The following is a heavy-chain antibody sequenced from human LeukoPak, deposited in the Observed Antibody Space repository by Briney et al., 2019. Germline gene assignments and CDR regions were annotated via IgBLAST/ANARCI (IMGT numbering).Heavy chain of an antibody. CDR1: GYTFTGYY. Sequence: ASVKVSCKASGYTFTGYYMHWVRQAPGQGLEWMGRINPNSCGTNYAQKFQGRVTMTRDTSISTAYMELSRLRSDDTAVYYCASWGSGSYYVDYWGQGTLVTVSS. CDR3: ASWGSGSYYVDY. D-gene: IGHD3-10*01. J-gene: IGHJ4*02. CDR2: INPNSCGT. V-gene: IGHV1-2*06.